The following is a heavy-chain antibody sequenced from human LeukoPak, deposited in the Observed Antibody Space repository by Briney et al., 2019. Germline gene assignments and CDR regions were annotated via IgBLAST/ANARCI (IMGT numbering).Heavy chain of an antibody. CDR3: ARAENIVVVPAAIFDP. D-gene: IGHD2-2*02. Sequence: GASVKVSCKASGYTFTGYYMHWVRQAPGQGLEWMGWINPNSGGTNYAQKFQGRVTMTRHTSISTAYMELSRLRSDDTAVYYCARAENIVVVPAAIFDPWGQGTLVTVSS. CDR2: INPNSGGT. V-gene: IGHV1-2*02. J-gene: IGHJ5*02. CDR1: GYTFTGYY.